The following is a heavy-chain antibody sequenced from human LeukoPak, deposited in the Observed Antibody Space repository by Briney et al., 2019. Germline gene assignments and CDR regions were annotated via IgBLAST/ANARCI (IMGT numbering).Heavy chain of an antibody. D-gene: IGHD3-3*01. Sequence: PGGSLRLSCAASGFTFSSYEMNWVRQAPGKGLEWVSYISSSGSTIYYADSVKGRFTISRDNAKNSLYLQMNSLRAEDTAVYYCARGVITIFGVVDCWGQGTLVTVSS. CDR2: ISSSGSTI. CDR3: ARGVITIFGVVDC. V-gene: IGHV3-48*03. CDR1: GFTFSSYE. J-gene: IGHJ4*02.